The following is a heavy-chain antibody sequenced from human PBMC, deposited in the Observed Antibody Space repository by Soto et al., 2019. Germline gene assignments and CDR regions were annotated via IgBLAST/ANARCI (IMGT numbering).Heavy chain of an antibody. Sequence: PGKCLEWIGYIYYSGSTSYNPSLKSRVTISVDTSKHQFSMKLSSVTAEDTAVYYCFFFQAEDGIRDVRSVSAFLLNRSSDL. D-gene: IGHD3-10*02. CDR3: FFFQAEDGIRDVRSVSAFLLNRSSDL. J-gene: IGHJ2*01. V-gene: IGHV4-30-4*01. CDR2: IYYSGST.